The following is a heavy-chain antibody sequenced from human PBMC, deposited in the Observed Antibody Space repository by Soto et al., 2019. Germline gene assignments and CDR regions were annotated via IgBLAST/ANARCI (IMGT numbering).Heavy chain of an antibody. D-gene: IGHD6-13*01. CDR3: ARGYSSSWYSSLRYYFDY. CDR1: GGSISSGGYY. Sequence: TLSLTCTVSGGSISSGGYYWSWIRQHPGKGLEWIGYIYYSGSTYYNPSLKSRVTISVDTSKNQFSLKLSSVTAADTAVYYCARGYSSSWYSSLRYYFDYWGQGTLVTVSS. V-gene: IGHV4-31*03. CDR2: IYYSGST. J-gene: IGHJ4*02.